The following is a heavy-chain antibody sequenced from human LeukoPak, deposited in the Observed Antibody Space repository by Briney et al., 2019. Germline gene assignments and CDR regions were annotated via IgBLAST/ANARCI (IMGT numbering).Heavy chain of an antibody. CDR1: GYTFTSYY. D-gene: IGHD5-24*01. CDR2: IIPILGIA. Sequence: SVKVSCKASGYTFTSYYMHWVRQAPGQGLEWMGRIIPILGIANYAQKFQGRVTITADKSTSTAYMELSSLRSEDTAVYYCATRDGYNQHFDYWGQGTLVTVSS. J-gene: IGHJ4*02. V-gene: IGHV1-69*02. CDR3: ATRDGYNQHFDY.